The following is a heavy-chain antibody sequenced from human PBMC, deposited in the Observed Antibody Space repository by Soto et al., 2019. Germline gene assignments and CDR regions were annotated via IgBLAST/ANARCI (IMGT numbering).Heavy chain of an antibody. D-gene: IGHD5-18*01. V-gene: IGHV4-34*01. CDR3: ARGGYSYGLVVFDY. Sequence: SETLSLTCAVYGGSFSGYYWSWIRQPPGKGLEWIGEINHSGSTNYNPSLKSRVTISVDTSKNQFSLKLSSVTAADTAVYYCARGGYSYGLVVFDYWGQGTLVTVSS. CDR1: GGSFSGYY. CDR2: INHSGST. J-gene: IGHJ4*02.